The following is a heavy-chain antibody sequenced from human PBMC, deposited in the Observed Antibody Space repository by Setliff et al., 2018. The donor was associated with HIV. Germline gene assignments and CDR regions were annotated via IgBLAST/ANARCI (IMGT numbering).Heavy chain of an antibody. CDR2: IYPGDSAT. Sequence: GESLKISCKGSGYSFTSYWIGRVRQMPGKGLEWMGIIYPGDSATSYSPSFQGQVTISADKSISTAYLQWSSLKASDTAMYYCARRKSYSSNWYHRGWFDSWGQGTRVTVSS. D-gene: IGHD6-13*01. CDR3: ARRKSYSSNWYHRGWFDS. CDR1: GYSFTSYW. J-gene: IGHJ5*01. V-gene: IGHV5-51*01.